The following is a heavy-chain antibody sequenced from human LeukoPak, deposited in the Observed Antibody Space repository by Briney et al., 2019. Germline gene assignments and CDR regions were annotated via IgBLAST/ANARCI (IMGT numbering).Heavy chain of an antibody. CDR1: GFTFSDFY. J-gene: IGHJ4*02. CDR3: SRHPAEGDY. D-gene: IGHD2-15*01. V-gene: IGHV3-11*03. Sequence: GGSLRLSCAASGFTFSDFYMSWIRQAPGKGLESVSYISGSSSNTNYADSVKGRFTISRDNAKNSLYLQMNSLRAEDTAVYYCSRHPAEGDYWGQGTLVTVSS. CDR2: ISGSSSNT.